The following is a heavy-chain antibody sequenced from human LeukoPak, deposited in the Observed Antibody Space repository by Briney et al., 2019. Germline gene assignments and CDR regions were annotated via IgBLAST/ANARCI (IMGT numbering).Heavy chain of an antibody. J-gene: IGHJ4*02. Sequence: GGSLRLSCAVSGITLSNYCMSWVRQAPGKGLEWVAGISGSGGRTNYADSVKGRFTISRDNPKNTLYLQMNSLRAEDTAVYFCAKRGVVIRVILVGFHKEAYYFDSWGQGAPVTVSS. V-gene: IGHV3-23*01. D-gene: IGHD3-22*01. CDR2: ISGSGGRT. CDR1: GITLSNYC. CDR3: AKRGVVIRVILVGFHKEAYYFDS.